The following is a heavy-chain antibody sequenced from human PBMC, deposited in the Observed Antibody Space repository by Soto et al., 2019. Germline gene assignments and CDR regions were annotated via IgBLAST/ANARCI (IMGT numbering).Heavy chain of an antibody. V-gene: IGHV3-30*18. CDR1: GFTFSSYG. J-gene: IGHJ6*02. D-gene: IGHD3-9*01. CDR2: ISYDGSNK. CDR3: AKDPTYYDILTSYYYYYYGMDV. Sequence: GGSLRLSCAASGFTFSSYGMHWVRQAPGKGLELVAVISYDGSNKYYADSVKGRFTISRDNSKNTLYLQMNSLRAEDTAVYYCAKDPTYYDILTSYYYYYYGMDVWGQGTTVTVSS.